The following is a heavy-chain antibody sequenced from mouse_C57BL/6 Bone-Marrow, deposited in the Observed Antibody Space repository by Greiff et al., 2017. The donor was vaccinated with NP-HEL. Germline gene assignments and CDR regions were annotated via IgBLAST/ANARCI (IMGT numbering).Heavy chain of an antibody. CDR3: ARGRTAARLFDY. J-gene: IGHJ2*01. CDR2: IYPGSGNT. CDR1: GYSFTSYY. V-gene: IGHV1-66*01. D-gene: IGHD6-1*01. Sequence: VQVVESGPELVKPGASVKISCKASGYSFTSYYIHWVKQRPGQGLEWIGWIYPGSGNTKYNEKFKGKATLTADTSSSTAYMQLSSLTSEDSAVYYCARGRTAARLFDYWGQGTTLTVSS.